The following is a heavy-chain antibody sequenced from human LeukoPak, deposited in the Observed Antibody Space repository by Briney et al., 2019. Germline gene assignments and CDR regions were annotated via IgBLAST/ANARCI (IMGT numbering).Heavy chain of an antibody. V-gene: IGHV3-23*01. D-gene: IGHD3-16*01. CDR1: GFTFSSYG. CDR3: ARGGEYERRFDY. Sequence: PGGSLRLSCAASGFTFSSYGMSWVRQAPGKGLEWVSAISGSSDYTFYADSVKGRFTISRDNSRNTLYLQMNSLRAEDTAVYYCARGGEYERRFDYWGQGTLVTVSS. CDR2: ISGSSDYT. J-gene: IGHJ4*02.